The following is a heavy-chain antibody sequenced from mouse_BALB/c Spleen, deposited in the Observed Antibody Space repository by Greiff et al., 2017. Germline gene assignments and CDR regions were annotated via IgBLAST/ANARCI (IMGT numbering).Heavy chain of an antibody. CDR3: TRGVGDY. V-gene: IGHV1-15*01. Sequence: QVQLKESGAELVRPGASVTLSCKASGYTFTDYEMHWVKQTPVHGLEWIGAIDPETGGTAYNQKFKGKATLTADKSSSTAYMELRSLTSEDSAVYYCTRGVGDYWGQGTTLTVSS. D-gene: IGHD1-3*01. CDR2: IDPETGGT. J-gene: IGHJ2*01. CDR1: GYTFTDYE.